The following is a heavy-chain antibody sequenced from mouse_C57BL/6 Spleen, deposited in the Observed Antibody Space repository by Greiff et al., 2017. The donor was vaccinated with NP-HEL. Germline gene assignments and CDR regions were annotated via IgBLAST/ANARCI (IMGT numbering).Heavy chain of an antibody. Sequence: EVQVVESEGGLVQPGSSMKLSCTASGFTFSDYYMAWVRQVPEKGLEWVANINYDGSSTYYLDSLKSRFIISRDNAKNILYLQMSSLKSEDTATYYCARDRGAYSFDYWGQGTTLTVSS. CDR3: ARDRGAYSFDY. D-gene: IGHD2-12*01. CDR1: GFTFSDYY. CDR2: INYDGSST. V-gene: IGHV5-16*01. J-gene: IGHJ2*01.